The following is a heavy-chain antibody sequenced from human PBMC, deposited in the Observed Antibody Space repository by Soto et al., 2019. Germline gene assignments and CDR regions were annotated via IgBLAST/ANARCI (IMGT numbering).Heavy chain of an antibody. D-gene: IGHD2-15*01. CDR1: GGTISTNV. CDR3: ATGARYCSGGSCYPDD. J-gene: IGHJ4*02. Sequence: QVQLMQSGAEVKKPGSSVKVSCKASGGTISTNVIIWVRQAPGQGLEWMGEIMPIFAAPNNAQKFQGRLTITADTSTTTVYMELSSLTSEDTAVYFCATGARYCSGGSCYPDDWGQGTLVIVSS. CDR2: IMPIFAAP. V-gene: IGHV1-69*06.